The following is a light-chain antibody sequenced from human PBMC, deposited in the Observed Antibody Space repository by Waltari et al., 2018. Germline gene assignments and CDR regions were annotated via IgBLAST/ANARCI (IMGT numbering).Light chain of an antibody. V-gene: IGLV2-14*03. J-gene: IGLJ2*01. CDR1: NNDVGSSKY. Sequence: QSALTQPASVSGSPGQSITIPCHGTNNDVGSSKYVSWYQQHPGRAPHLMLYDVTERPSGISYRFSGSKSANTASLTISGLLPEDEAIYYCCSFTATHTLLFGGGTTVTVL. CDR2: DVT. CDR3: CSFTATHTLL.